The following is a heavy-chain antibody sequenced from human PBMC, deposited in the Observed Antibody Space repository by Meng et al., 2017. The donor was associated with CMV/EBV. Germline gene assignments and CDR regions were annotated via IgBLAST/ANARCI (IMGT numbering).Heavy chain of an antibody. V-gene: IGHV4-39*07. Sequence: LQRQGSGPGLVKPSETLSLTCTVSGGSISSSSYYWGWIRQPPGKGLEWIGSIYYSGSTYYNPSLKSRVTISVDTSKNQFSLKLSSVTAADTAVYYCARDPSLRWIDYWGQGTLVTVSS. D-gene: IGHD4-23*01. CDR1: GGSISSSSYY. J-gene: IGHJ4*02. CDR2: IYYSGST. CDR3: ARDPSLRWIDY.